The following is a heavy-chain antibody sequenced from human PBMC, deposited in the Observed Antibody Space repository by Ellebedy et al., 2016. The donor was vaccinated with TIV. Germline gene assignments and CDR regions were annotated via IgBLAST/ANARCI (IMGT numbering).Heavy chain of an antibody. D-gene: IGHD1-14*01. Sequence: PGGSLRLSCVASGFTFSTDWISWVRHGPGKGLEWVAHIAQDGNAKYSVDSVKNRFTISRDNAKNSLYLQMNSLRAGDTDVYYCVRVANRVSDLWGQGTLVTVSS. CDR3: VRVANRVSDL. CDR2: IAQDGNAK. CDR1: GFTFSTDW. V-gene: IGHV3-7*03. J-gene: IGHJ4*02.